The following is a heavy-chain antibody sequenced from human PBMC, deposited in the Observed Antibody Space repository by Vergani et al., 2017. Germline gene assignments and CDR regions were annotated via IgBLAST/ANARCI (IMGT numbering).Heavy chain of an antibody. Sequence: QVELVESGGGVVQPGRSLRLSCEAPHFSFSDYGMHWVRQAPGKGLEWVAIIWFDGSQKYYADSVKGRFTISRDNSRNTLYLQMNSLRAEDTAVYFCAKIRVVARWAFDIWGRGTMVTVSS. CDR1: HFSFSDYG. CDR2: IWFDGSQK. CDR3: AKIRVVARWAFDI. J-gene: IGHJ3*02. D-gene: IGHD3-22*01. V-gene: IGHV3-33*06.